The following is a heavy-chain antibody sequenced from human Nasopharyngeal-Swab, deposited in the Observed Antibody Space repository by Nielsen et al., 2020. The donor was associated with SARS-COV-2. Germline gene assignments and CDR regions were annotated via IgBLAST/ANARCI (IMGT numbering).Heavy chain of an antibody. CDR1: GFTFSSYS. Sequence: GGSLRLSCAASGFTFSSYSMNWVRQAPGKGLEWVSYISSSSTIYYADSVKGRFTISRDNAKNSLYLQMNSLRAEDTAVYYCARGGADCSSTSCYVSYCYYMDVWGKGTTVTVSS. J-gene: IGHJ6*03. D-gene: IGHD2-2*01. CDR3: ARGGADCSSTSCYVSYCYYMDV. V-gene: IGHV3-48*01. CDR2: ISSSSTI.